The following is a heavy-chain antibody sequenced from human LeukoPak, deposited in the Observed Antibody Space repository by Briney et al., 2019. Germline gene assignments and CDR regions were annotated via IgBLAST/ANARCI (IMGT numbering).Heavy chain of an antibody. D-gene: IGHD3-22*01. CDR2: ISYDGSSK. J-gene: IGHJ4*02. CDR1: GFTFSTYA. V-gene: IGHV3-30-3*01. CDR3: ARERYDSRWYTFGS. Sequence: GGSLRLSCAASGFTFSTYAMYWVRQAPGKGLEWVAVISYDGSSKYFADSVKGRFTISRDNSKNTLYLLMNSLRAEDTAVYYCARERYDSRWYTFGSWGQGTLVTVSS.